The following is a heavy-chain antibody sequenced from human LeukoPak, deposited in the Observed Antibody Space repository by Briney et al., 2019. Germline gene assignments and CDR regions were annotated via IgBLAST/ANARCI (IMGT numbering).Heavy chain of an antibody. CDR3: ARETRPYSYGSPNYYYYGMDV. Sequence: GGSLRLSCAASGFTFSDYYMSWIRQAPGKGLEWVSYISSSGSTIYYADSVKGRFTISRDNAKNSLYLHMNSLRAEDTAVYYCARETRPYSYGSPNYYYYGMDVWGQGTTVTVSS. V-gene: IGHV3-11*01. CDR2: ISSSGSTI. D-gene: IGHD5-18*01. J-gene: IGHJ6*02. CDR1: GFTFSDYY.